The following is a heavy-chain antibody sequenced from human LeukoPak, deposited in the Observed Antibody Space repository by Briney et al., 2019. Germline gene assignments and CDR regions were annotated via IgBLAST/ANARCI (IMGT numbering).Heavy chain of an antibody. Sequence: GGSMTLSCAASGSTFSSYSMNWVSQAPGKGLEWVSSISSRSSYIYYADSVKGRFTISRGNAKNSLFLQRNSLRAEDTAVYFCARDYSSSRYFDYWGQGTLVTVSS. CDR2: ISSRSSYI. CDR3: ARDYSSSRYFDY. CDR1: GSTFSSYS. J-gene: IGHJ4*02. D-gene: IGHD6-13*01. V-gene: IGHV3-21*01.